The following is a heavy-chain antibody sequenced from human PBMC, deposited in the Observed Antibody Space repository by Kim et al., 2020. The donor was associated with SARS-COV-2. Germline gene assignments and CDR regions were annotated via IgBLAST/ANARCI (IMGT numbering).Heavy chain of an antibody. D-gene: IGHD3-22*01. Sequence: SETLSLSCTVSGGSISNSFNYWGWIRQRPGKGLEWIGSVYHSGSTYDSPSLKSRVTVSVDTSKNQFSLKVTSVTAADTAVYFCARLPHDSSGYVDCWGQGIRVTVSS. J-gene: IGHJ4*02. V-gene: IGHV4-39*01. CDR1: GGSISNSFNY. CDR2: VYHSGST. CDR3: ARLPHDSSGYVDC.